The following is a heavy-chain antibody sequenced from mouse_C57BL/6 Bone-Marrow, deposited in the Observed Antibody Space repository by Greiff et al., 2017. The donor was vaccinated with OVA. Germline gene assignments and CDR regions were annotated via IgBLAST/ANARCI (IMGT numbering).Heavy chain of an antibody. CDR3: AKNSNWYFDV. J-gene: IGHJ1*03. Sequence: VQLQQSGPGLVQPSQSLSITCTVSGFSLTSYGVHWVRQSPGKGLEWLGVIWRGGSTDYNAAFMSRLSITNDNSKSQVFFKMNSLQADDTAIYYCAKNSNWYFDVWGTGTTVTVSS. CDR1: GFSLTSYG. V-gene: IGHV2-5*01. CDR2: IWRGGST.